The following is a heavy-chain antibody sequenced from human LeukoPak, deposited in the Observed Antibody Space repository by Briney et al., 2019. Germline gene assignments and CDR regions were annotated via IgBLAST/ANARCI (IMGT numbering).Heavy chain of an antibody. CDR1: GGTFSSYA. CDR3: ASNQQLAYDAFDI. CDR2: IIPIFGTA. J-gene: IGHJ3*02. V-gene: IGHV1-69*13. D-gene: IGHD6-13*01. Sequence: SVKVSCKASGGTFSSYAISWVRQAPGQGLEWMGGIIPIFGTANYAQKFQGRVTITADESTSTAYMELSSLRSEDTAVYYCASNQQLAYDAFDIWGQGTMVTVSS.